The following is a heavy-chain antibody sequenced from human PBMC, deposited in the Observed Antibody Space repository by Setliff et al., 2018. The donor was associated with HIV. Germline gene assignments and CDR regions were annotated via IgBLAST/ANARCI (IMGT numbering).Heavy chain of an antibody. CDR2: IYNSGYS. V-gene: IGHV4-59*01. CDR1: GASISSYY. J-gene: IGHJ6*02. D-gene: IGHD5-12*01. Sequence: SETLSLTCKVSGASISSYYWSWVRQPPGKGLEWVGYIYNSGYSNSKPSLKSRVTMSLDTSKNQFSLELTSVTAADTAVYFCARGDGYRSNDAYYDTGMDVWGQGITVTVSS. CDR3: ARGDGYRSNDAYYDTGMDV.